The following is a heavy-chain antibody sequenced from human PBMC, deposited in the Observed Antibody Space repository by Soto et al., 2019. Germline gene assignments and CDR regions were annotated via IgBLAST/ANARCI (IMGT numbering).Heavy chain of an antibody. CDR3: ARDQLKRNLFDP. D-gene: IGHD1-1*01. CDR2: IYHSGST. CDR1: GGSISSGGYS. J-gene: IGHJ5*02. Sequence: PSETLSLTCAVSGGSISSGGYSWSWIRQPPGKGLEWIGYIYHSGSTYYNPSLKSRVTISVDKSKNQFSLKLSSVTAADTAVYYCARDQLKRNLFDPWGQGTLVIVSS. V-gene: IGHV4-30-2*01.